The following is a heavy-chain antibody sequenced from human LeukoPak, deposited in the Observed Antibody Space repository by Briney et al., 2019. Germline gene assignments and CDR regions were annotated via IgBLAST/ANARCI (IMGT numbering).Heavy chain of an antibody. CDR2: IIHILNTA. D-gene: IGHD3-10*01. CDR3: ARSGSSGDSMDAFDI. V-gene: IGHV1-69*13. CDR1: GGTFSSYV. Sequence: SVKVSCKACGGTFSSYVISWVRQAPGQGREWMGRIIHILNTANYAQKSQGRDTLTPDASTSTAYIELCSLGSPATAVYYCARSGSSGDSMDAFDIWGQGTMVTVSS. J-gene: IGHJ3*02.